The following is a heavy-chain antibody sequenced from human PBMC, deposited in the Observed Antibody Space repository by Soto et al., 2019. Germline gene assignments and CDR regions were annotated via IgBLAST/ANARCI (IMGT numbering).Heavy chain of an antibody. V-gene: IGHV1-18*01. CDR1: GYTFTSYG. J-gene: IGHJ3*02. D-gene: IGHD2-2*01. CDR3: ARVMGYCSSTSFGMGCAFDI. Sequence: QVQLVQSGAEVKKPGASVKVSCKASGYTFTSYGISWVRQAPGQGLEWMGWISAYNGNTNYAQKPQGRVTMTTNTATSTAQMERRSLTADDTAVYYCARVMGYCSSTSFGMGCAFDIWVQETMVTVSS. CDR2: ISAYNGNT.